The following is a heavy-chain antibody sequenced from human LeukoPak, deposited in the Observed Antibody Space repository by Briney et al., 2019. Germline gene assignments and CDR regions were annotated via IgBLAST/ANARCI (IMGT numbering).Heavy chain of an antibody. D-gene: IGHD3-22*01. CDR2: ISGSGGST. CDR3: ARDLDYYDSSGYFD. V-gene: IGHV3-23*01. J-gene: IGHJ4*02. CDR1: GFTFSSYA. Sequence: PGGSLRLSCAASGFTFSSYAMSWVRQATGKGLEWVSAISGSGGSTYYADSVKGRFTISRDNSKNTLYLQMNSLRAEDTAVYYCARDLDYYDSSGYFDWGQGTLVTVSS.